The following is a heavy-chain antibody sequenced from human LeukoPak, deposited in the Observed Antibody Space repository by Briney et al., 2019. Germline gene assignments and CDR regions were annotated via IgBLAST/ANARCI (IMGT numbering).Heavy chain of an antibody. CDR2: ISSSGSTI. D-gene: IGHD1-26*01. Sequence: RGSLRLSCAASGFTFSSYEMNWVRQAPGKGLEWVSYISSSGSTIYYADSVKGRFTISRDSAKNSLYLQMNSLRAEDTAVYYCARESGSAGDFDYWGQGTLVTVSS. V-gene: IGHV3-48*03. CDR1: GFTFSSYE. J-gene: IGHJ4*02. CDR3: ARESGSAGDFDY.